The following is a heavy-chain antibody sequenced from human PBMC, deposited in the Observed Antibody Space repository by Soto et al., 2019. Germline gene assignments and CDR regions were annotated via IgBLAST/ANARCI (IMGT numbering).Heavy chain of an antibody. CDR2: IIPIFGTA. D-gene: IGHD3-10*01. J-gene: IGHJ6*03. Sequence: SVKVSCKASGGTFSSYAISWVRQAPGQGLEWMGGIIPIFGTANYAQKFQGRVTITADESTSTAYMELRSLRSDDTAVYYCTTGGESLLWLGEFPPGQNYNYRNAWGKGPRATVSS. CDR3: TTGGESLLWLGEFPPGQNYNYRNA. V-gene: IGHV1-69*13. CDR1: GGTFSSYA.